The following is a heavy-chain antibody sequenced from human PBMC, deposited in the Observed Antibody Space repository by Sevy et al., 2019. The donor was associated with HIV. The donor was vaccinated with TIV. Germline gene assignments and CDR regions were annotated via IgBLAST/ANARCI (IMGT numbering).Heavy chain of an antibody. CDR3: AKDGYDSSGYYYGSSGYFDY. V-gene: IGHV3-30*18. J-gene: IGHJ4*02. Sequence: GGSLRLSCAASGFTFSSYGMHWVRQAPGKGLEWVAVISYDGSNKYYADSVKGRFTISRDNSKNTLYLQMNSLRAEDTAMYYCAKDGYDSSGYYYGSSGYFDYWGQGTLVTVSS. CDR2: ISYDGSNK. D-gene: IGHD3-22*01. CDR1: GFTFSSYG.